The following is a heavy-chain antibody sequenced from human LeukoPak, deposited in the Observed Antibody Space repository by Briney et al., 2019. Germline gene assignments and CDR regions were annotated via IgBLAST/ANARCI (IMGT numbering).Heavy chain of an antibody. CDR1: GFTFSSYA. D-gene: IGHD3-10*01. V-gene: IGHV3-30-3*01. CDR3: ARGELFDY. Sequence: GGSLRLSCAASGFTFSSYAMHWVRQAPGKGLEWVAVISYDGSNKYYADSVKGRFTISRDNSKNTLYLQMNSLRAEDTAVYYCARGELFDYWGQGTLITVSS. CDR2: ISYDGSNK. J-gene: IGHJ4*02.